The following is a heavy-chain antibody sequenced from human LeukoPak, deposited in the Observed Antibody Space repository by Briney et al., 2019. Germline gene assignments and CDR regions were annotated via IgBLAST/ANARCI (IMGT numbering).Heavy chain of an antibody. CDR1: GFTFDDYA. CDR3: AKDIGDGYNFSPGDY. D-gene: IGHD5-24*01. J-gene: IGHJ4*02. Sequence: GGSLRLSCAASGFTFDDYAMHWVRQAPGKCLEWVSFISGDGGSTYYADSVKGRFTISRDNSKNSLYLQMNSLRTEDTALYYCAKDIGDGYNFSPGDYWGQGTLVTVSS. V-gene: IGHV3-43*02. CDR2: ISGDGGST.